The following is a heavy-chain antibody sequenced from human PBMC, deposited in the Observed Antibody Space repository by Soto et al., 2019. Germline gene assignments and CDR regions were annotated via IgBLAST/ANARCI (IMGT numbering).Heavy chain of an antibody. V-gene: IGHV3-23*01. CDR1: GFTFDSYA. Sequence: EVKLLEAGGGLAQPGGSLRLSCVGSGFTFDSYAISWVRQASGERLQWIAAISGSADGTDYAHSVRGRFTISRDNAKKTVHLQMDSLRVEDTAVYCCAKDTVGGYSFWSGYYSDGLDVWGQGTLVSVS. D-gene: IGHD3-3*01. CDR2: ISGSADGT. CDR3: AKDTVGGYSFWSGYYSDGLDV. J-gene: IGHJ3*01.